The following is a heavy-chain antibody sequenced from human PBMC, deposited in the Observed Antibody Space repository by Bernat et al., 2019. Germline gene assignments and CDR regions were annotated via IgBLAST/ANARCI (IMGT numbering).Heavy chain of an antibody. V-gene: IGHV3-9*01. Sequence: EVQLLESGGGLVQPGGSLRLSCAASGFTFDDYAMHWVRQAPGKGLEWVSGISWNSGSIGYADSVKGRFTISRDNAKNSLYLQMNSLRAEDTALYYCAKATYSGSHVEEGGDYFDYWGQGTLVTVSS. CDR2: ISWNSGSI. CDR3: AKATYSGSHVEEGGDYFDY. J-gene: IGHJ4*02. D-gene: IGHD1-26*01. CDR1: GFTFDDYA.